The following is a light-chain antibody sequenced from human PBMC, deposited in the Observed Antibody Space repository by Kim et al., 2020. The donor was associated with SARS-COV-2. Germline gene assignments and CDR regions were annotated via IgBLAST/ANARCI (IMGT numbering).Light chain of an antibody. CDR3: HQTSSTPYT. V-gene: IGKV1-39*01. CDR1: QGIGIY. Sequence: DIQMTQSPSSLSASVGDRVTLSCRASQGIGIYLNWYQQRPGNAPELLIYAASTLKSGVPPRFSGSGSGTEFTLTISSLQPEDFAIYYCHQTSSTPYTFGPGTRLE. CDR2: AAS. J-gene: IGKJ2*01.